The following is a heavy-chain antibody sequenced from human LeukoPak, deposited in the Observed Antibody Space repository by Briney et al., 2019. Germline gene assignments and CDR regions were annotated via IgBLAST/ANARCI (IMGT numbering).Heavy chain of an antibody. CDR2: INHSGST. V-gene: IGHV4-34*01. CDR1: GGSFSGYY. Sequence: SEALSLTCAVYGGSFSGYYWSWIRQPPGKGLEWIGEINHSGSTNYNPSLKSRVTISVDTSKNQFSLKLSSVTAADTAVYYCARGQLYSYSKYFQHWGQGTLVTVSS. D-gene: IGHD5-18*01. CDR3: ARGQLYSYSKYFQH. J-gene: IGHJ1*01.